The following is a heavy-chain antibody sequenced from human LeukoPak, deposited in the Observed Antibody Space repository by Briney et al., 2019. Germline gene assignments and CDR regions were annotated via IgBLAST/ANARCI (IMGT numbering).Heavy chain of an antibody. V-gene: IGHV3-21*01. CDR3: VRLRRNSDTSGFYYYYDF. CDR2: ISVRSNYI. J-gene: IGHJ4*02. D-gene: IGHD3-22*01. CDR1: GYTFSSYS. Sequence: PGGSLRLSWLASGYTFSSYSINWVRQAPGKGLEWVSSISVRSNYIYYADSVRGRFRISRDDARDSLYLQMNSLRAEDTAVYYCVRLRRNSDTSGFYYYYDFWGQGTLVTVSS.